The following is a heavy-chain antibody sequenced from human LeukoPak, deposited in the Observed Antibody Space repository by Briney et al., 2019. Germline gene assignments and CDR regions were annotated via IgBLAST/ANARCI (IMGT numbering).Heavy chain of an antibody. D-gene: IGHD3-3*01. Sequence: PSQTLSLTCTVSGGSISSGGYYWSWIRQPPGKGLEWIGYIYHSGSTYYNPSLKSRVTISVDTSKNQFSLKLSSVTAADTAVYYCARHHNYDFWSGYYIHYWGQGTLVTVPS. CDR1: GGSISSGGYY. V-gene: IGHV4-30-2*03. CDR3: ARHHNYDFWSGYYIHY. CDR2: IYHSGST. J-gene: IGHJ4*02.